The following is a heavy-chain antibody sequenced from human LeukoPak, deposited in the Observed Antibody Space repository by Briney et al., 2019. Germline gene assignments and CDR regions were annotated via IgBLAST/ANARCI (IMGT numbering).Heavy chain of an antibody. Sequence: PSETLSLTCTVSGGSISSYCWSWIRQPPGKGLEWIGYIYYSGSTNYNPSLKSRVTISVDTSKNQFSLKLSSVTAADTAVYYCARDQRYYDSSGHLDYWGQGTLVTVSS. J-gene: IGHJ4*02. CDR3: ARDQRYYDSSGHLDY. CDR1: GGSISSYC. D-gene: IGHD3-22*01. V-gene: IGHV4-59*12. CDR2: IYYSGST.